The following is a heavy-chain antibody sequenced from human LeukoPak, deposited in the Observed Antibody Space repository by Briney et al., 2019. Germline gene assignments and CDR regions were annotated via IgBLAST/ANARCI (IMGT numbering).Heavy chain of an antibody. V-gene: IGHV1-46*01. Sequence: ASVKVSCKASGYTFTGYYMHWVRQAPGQGLEWLGIINPSGGSTSYAQEFQGRVTMTRDTSTSTVYMEPSSLRSEDTAVYYCARSGYRTAFDIWGQGTMVTVSS. J-gene: IGHJ3*02. D-gene: IGHD5-18*01. CDR3: ARSGYRTAFDI. CDR1: GYTFTGYY. CDR2: INPSGGST.